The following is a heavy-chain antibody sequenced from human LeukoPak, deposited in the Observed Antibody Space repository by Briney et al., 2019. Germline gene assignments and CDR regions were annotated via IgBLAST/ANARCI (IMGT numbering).Heavy chain of an antibody. CDR3: ARGLEPSYGTYYFDY. Sequence: SETLSLTCVVSGYSISTAYYWGWIRQPPGKGLEWIGRIYNTGSTYYNPSLQSRVTISIDTSKNQFSLKLSSVTAADTAVYYCARGLEPSYGTYYFDYWGQGTLVTVSS. J-gene: IGHJ4*02. CDR1: GYSISTAYY. D-gene: IGHD1-14*01. CDR2: IYNTGST. V-gene: IGHV4-38-2*01.